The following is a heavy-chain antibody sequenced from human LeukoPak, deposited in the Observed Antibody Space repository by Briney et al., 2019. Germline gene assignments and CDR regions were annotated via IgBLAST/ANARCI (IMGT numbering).Heavy chain of an antibody. Sequence: ASEKVSCEAFGYARTELSIHWVRQNPATGLEWMGGVNRRHAETIYTQKFQRRVTLNEVASTNTDYMQLRGLRSADTALDFCATDVDGRSDLDICGQGTLVTVSS. J-gene: IGHJ3*02. CDR3: ATDVDGRSDLDI. D-gene: IGHD1-26*01. CDR2: VNRRHAET. CDR1: GYARTELS. V-gene: IGHV1-24*01.